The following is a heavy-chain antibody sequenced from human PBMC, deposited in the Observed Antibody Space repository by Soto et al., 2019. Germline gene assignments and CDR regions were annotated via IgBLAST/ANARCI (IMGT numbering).Heavy chain of an antibody. CDR3: AMSLWFGNTPNWFDP. CDR2: IYYSGHT. Sequence: QLQLQESGPGLVKPSETLSLTCNVSGGSISSSSYYWGWIRQPPGKGLDWIASIYYSGHTYYNPSLKTRVTISVDTPKNQFSLKLSSVTAADTAVYYCAMSLWFGNTPNWFDPWGKGTLVTVSS. J-gene: IGHJ5*02. CDR1: GGSISSSSYY. V-gene: IGHV4-39*01. D-gene: IGHD3-10*01.